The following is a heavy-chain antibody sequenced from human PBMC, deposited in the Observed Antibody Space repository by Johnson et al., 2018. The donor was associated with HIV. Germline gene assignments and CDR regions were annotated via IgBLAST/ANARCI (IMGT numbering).Heavy chain of an antibody. J-gene: IGHJ3*02. V-gene: IGHV3-30-3*01. CDR2: ISYDGSNK. Sequence: QVQLVESGGGVVQPGRSLSLSCAASGFTFSSYAMYWVRQAPGKGLEWVAFISYDGSNKYYADSVKGRFTISRDNSKDTLYLQMNSLRAEDTAVYYCAREYYDSSGYYYGGVSAFDIWGQGTMVTVSS. D-gene: IGHD3-22*01. CDR1: GFTFSSYA. CDR3: AREYYDSSGYYYGGVSAFDI.